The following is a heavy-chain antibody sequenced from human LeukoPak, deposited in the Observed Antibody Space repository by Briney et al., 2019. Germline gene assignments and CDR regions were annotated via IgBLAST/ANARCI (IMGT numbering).Heavy chain of an antibody. Sequence: ASVKVSCKASGYTFTSYDINWVRQATGQGLEWMGWMNPNSGNTGYAQKFQGRVTMTRNTSISTAYMELSSLRSEDTAVYYCARHVSRDPGYYDSSGFVWGQGTTVTVSS. CDR1: GYTFTSYD. D-gene: IGHD3-22*01. CDR2: MNPNSGNT. CDR3: ARHVSRDPGYYDSSGFV. V-gene: IGHV1-8*01. J-gene: IGHJ6*02.